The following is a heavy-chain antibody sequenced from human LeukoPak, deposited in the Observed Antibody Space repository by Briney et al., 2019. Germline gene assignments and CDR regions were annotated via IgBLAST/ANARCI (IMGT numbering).Heavy chain of an antibody. CDR3: ASILRGYSGYDFFGY. J-gene: IGHJ4*02. D-gene: IGHD5-12*01. V-gene: IGHV3-7*03. CDR2: INQDGREK. Sequence: GGSLRLSCAASGFTFSSYWMSWVRRAPGKGLEGVANINQDGREKYYVDSVKGGFTISRDNAKNSLYLQMNSLRAEDTAVYYCASILRGYSGYDFFGYWGQGTLVTVSS. CDR1: GFTFSSYW.